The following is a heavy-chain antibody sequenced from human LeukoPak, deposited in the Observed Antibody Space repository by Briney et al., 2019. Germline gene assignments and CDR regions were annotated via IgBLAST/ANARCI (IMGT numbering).Heavy chain of an antibody. CDR3: ARDCIGCHGFDY. D-gene: IGHD2-15*01. CDR1: GYTFITYG. J-gene: IGHJ4*02. V-gene: IGHV1-18*01. CDR2: VSAYADNT. Sequence: ASAKVSCKASGYTFITYGISWVRQAPGQGLEWMGWVSAYADNTNYVQKFQGRVTMTTDTSTNTAYMELRSLRSDDTAVYYCARDCIGCHGFDYWGQGTLVTVSS.